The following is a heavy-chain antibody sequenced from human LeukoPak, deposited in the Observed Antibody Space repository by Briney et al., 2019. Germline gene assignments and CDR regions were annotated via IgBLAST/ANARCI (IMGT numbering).Heavy chain of an antibody. CDR1: GFTFSSYA. CDR2: ISGSGGST. D-gene: IGHD2/OR15-2a*01. V-gene: IGHV3-23*01. CDR3: AKDGIGDLWARDYNDY. J-gene: IGHJ4*02. Sequence: PGGSLRLSCAASGFTFSSYAMSWVRQAPGKGLEWVSAISGSGGSTYYADSVKGRFTISRDNSKNTLYLQMNGLRAEDTAVYYCAKDGIGDLWARDYNDYWGQGTLVTVSS.